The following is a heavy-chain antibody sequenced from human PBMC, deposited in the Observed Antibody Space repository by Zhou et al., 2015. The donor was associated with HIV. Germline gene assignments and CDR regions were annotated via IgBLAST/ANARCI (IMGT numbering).Heavy chain of an antibody. CDR2: IYIDGDT. D-gene: IGHD6-19*01. CDR3: AREINVSGWFVS. J-gene: IGHJ5*01. CDR1: GFTVRSNY. Sequence: EVQLVESGGGLVKPGGSLRLSCAASGFTVRSNYMSWVRQAPGKGLEWVSGIYIDGDTHYADSVKGRFTLSRDNSKNTLNLQMNSLRVEDTAVYYCAREINVSGWFVSWGQGTLVTVSS. V-gene: IGHV3-66*01.